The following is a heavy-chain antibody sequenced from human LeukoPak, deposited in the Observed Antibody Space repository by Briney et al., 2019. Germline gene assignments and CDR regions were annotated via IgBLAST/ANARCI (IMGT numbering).Heavy chain of an antibody. D-gene: IGHD3-3*01. J-gene: IGHJ4*02. Sequence: GESLRLSCAASGFIFTNYAMTWVRQAAGKGLEWVSSLSGSGGSTYYADSVEGRFTISRDNSKNTLYLQMNSLRAEDTAVYYCARARSGYYRFDWWGQGTLVTVSS. CDR1: GFIFTNYA. CDR2: LSGSGGST. CDR3: ARARSGYYRFDW. V-gene: IGHV3-23*01.